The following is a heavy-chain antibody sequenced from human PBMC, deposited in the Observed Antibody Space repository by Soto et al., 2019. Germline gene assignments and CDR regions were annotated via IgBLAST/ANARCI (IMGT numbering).Heavy chain of an antibody. CDR3: ASCTFEYYFDY. Sequence: ASVKVSCRASGYTFTSYYMLWVRQAPGQGLAWMGIINPSGGSTSYAQKFQGRVTMTRDTSTSTVYMELSSLTSEDTAVYYCASCTFEYYFDYWGQGTLVTVSS. J-gene: IGHJ4*02. CDR2: INPSGGST. D-gene: IGHD3-16*01. V-gene: IGHV1-46*01. CDR1: GYTFTSYY.